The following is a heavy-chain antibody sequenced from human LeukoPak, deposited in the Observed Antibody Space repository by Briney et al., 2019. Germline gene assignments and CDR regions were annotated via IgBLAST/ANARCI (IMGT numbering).Heavy chain of an antibody. CDR1: GYSLINHW. V-gene: IGHV5-51*01. D-gene: IGHD3-22*01. CDR3: ARQGSYDNSGYSFDY. Sequence: GESLKISCKASGYSLINHWIGWVRQMPGKGLDWMGIIYPGNADATYSPSFQGQVTISADKSATTVYLQWSSLKASDTAMYYCARQGSYDNSGYSFDYWGQGTLVTVSS. J-gene: IGHJ4*02. CDR2: IYPGNADA.